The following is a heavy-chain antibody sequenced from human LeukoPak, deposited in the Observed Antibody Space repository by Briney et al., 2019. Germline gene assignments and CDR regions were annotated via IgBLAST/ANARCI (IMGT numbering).Heavy chain of an antibody. J-gene: IGHJ4*02. D-gene: IGHD2-15*01. CDR2: MNPNSGNT. CDR3: ARSQYCSGGSCLLHPFDY. V-gene: IGHV1-8*01. Sequence: ASVKVSCKASGYTFTSYDINWVRQATGQGLEWIGWMNPNSGNTGYAQKFQGRVTMTRNTSISTAYMELSSLRSEDTAVYYCARSQYCSGGSCLLHPFDYWGQGTLVTVSS. CDR1: GYTFTSYD.